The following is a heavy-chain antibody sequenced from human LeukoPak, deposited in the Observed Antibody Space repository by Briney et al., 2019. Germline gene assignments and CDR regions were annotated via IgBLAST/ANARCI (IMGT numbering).Heavy chain of an antibody. D-gene: IGHD6-13*01. J-gene: IGHJ3*02. Sequence: GESLKISCKGSGYSFTSYWIGWVRQMPGEGLEWMGIIYPGDSDTRYSPSFQGQVTISADKSISTAYLQWSSLKASDTAMYYCASSSWSHLRSDAFDIWGQGTMVTVSS. V-gene: IGHV5-51*01. CDR2: IYPGDSDT. CDR3: ASSSWSHLRSDAFDI. CDR1: GYSFTSYW.